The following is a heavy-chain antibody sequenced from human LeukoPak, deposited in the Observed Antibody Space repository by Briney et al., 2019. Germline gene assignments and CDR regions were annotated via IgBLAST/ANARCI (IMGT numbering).Heavy chain of an antibody. V-gene: IGHV1-18*01. CDR3: ARDQGIYNHRIIDS. CDR2: ISAYNGNT. Sequence: ASVKVSCKASGYTFSSYGISWVRQAPGQGLEWMGWISAYNGNTNFAQEFQGRVTMTTDTSTSTASMELRGLRSDDTAVYYCARDQGIYNHRIIDSWGQGTLVTVSS. CDR1: GYTFSSYG. J-gene: IGHJ4*02. D-gene: IGHD5-12*01.